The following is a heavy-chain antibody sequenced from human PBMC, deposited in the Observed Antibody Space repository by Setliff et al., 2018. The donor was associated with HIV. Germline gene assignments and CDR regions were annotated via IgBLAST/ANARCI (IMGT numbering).Heavy chain of an antibody. CDR2: ISPNSGGT. CDR3: AKVGDYSGFGEFAALDS. CDR1: GYTFTGYY. V-gene: IGHV1-2*06. J-gene: IGHJ4*02. Sequence: ASVKVSCKASGYTFTGYYIHWVRQAPGQGLEWVGRISPNSGGTNYAVKFQGRVTMTRDTSITTVYMEVSRLTFDDTAFYYCAKVGDYSGFGEFAALDSWGQGTLVTVSS. D-gene: IGHD3-10*01.